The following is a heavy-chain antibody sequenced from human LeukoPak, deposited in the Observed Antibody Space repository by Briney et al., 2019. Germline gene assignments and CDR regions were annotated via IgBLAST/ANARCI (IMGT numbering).Heavy chain of an antibody. Sequence: GASVKVSCKASGGTFSSYAISWVRQAPGQGLEWMGRIIPILGIANYAQKFQGRVTMTEDTSTDTAYMELSSLRSEDTAVYYCATPGSSWGQGTLVTVSS. V-gene: IGHV1-69*04. D-gene: IGHD6-13*01. CDR1: GGTFSSYA. J-gene: IGHJ4*02. CDR2: IIPILGIA. CDR3: ATPGSS.